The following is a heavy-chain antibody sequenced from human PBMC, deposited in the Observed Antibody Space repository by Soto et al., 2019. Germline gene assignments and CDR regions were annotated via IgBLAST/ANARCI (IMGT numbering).Heavy chain of an antibody. D-gene: IGHD1-1*01. CDR2: INHSGSP. Sequence: LSLTCAVYGRSFSGYYWSWLRQPPGKGLEWIGEINHSGSPNYNPSLKSRVTISVDTSKNQFSLKMTSVTAADTAVYYCATANWSHHYFDPWGQGTLVTVSS. V-gene: IGHV4-34*01. J-gene: IGHJ5*02. CDR1: GRSFSGYY. CDR3: ATANWSHHYFDP.